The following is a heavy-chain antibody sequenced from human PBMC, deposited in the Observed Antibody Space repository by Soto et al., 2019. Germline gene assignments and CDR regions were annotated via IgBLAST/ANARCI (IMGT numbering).Heavy chain of an antibody. CDR2: IFSNDEK. CDR3: ARIGETYYDFWSGYYIRLGWFDP. J-gene: IGHJ5*02. V-gene: IGHV2-26*01. CDR1: GFSLSNARMG. D-gene: IGHD3-3*01. Sequence: SGPTLVNPTETLTLTCTVSGFSLSNARMGVSWIRQPPGKALEWLAHIFSNDEKSYSTSLKSRLTISKDTSKSQVVLTMTNMDPVDTATYYCARIGETYYDFWSGYYIRLGWFDPWGQGALVTVSS.